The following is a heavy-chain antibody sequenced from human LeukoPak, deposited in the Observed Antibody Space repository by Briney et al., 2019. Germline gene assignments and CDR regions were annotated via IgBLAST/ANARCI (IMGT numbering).Heavy chain of an antibody. D-gene: IGHD4-23*01. CDR2: IYNSGNT. CDR3: ARGRNDHGGMFFDY. V-gene: IGHV4-59*08. CDR1: GGSISSYY. Sequence: SETLSLTCTVSGGSISSYYWSCIRQPPGKGLEWIGYIYNSGNTNYNPSLKSRVTISVDTSKNQFSLKLSSVTAADTAVYYCARGRNDHGGMFFDYWGQGCLVTVSS. J-gene: IGHJ4*02.